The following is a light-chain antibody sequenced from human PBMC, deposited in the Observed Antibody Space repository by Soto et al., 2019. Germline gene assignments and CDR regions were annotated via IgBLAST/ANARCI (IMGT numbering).Light chain of an antibody. V-gene: IGLV2-23*02. CDR3: CSYAGSGLGV. Sequence: QSVLTQPASVSGSPGQSITISCIGTSSDVGTYNLVSWYQHHPHKAPKLLIYEVSQRPSGISNRFSGSKSGNTASLTISGLQAEDEADYYCCSYAGSGLGVFGGGTQLTVL. CDR2: EVS. J-gene: IGLJ2*01. CDR1: SSDVGTYNL.